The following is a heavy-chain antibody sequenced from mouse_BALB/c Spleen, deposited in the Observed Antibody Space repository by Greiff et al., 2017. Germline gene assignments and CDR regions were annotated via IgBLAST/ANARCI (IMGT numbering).Heavy chain of an antibody. CDR2: ISSGGST. CDR3: AREVGYAFAY. CDR1: GFTFSSYA. Sequence: EVQGVESGGGLVKPGGSLKLSCAASGFTFSSYAMSWVRQTPEKRLEWVASISSGGSTYYPDSVKGRFTISRDNARNILYLQMSSLRSEDTAMYYCAREVGYAFAYWGQGTLVTVSA. D-gene: IGHD1-2*01. V-gene: IGHV5-6-5*01. J-gene: IGHJ3*01.